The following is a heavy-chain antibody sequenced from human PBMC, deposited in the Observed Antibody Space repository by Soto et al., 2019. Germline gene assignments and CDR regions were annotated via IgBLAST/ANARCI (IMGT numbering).Heavy chain of an antibody. CDR2: IYAGGST. V-gene: IGHV3-66*01. J-gene: IGHJ4*02. Sequence: EVQLVESGGGLVQPGGSLRLSCAASGFTVSSYYMSWVRQAPEKELEWVSVIYAGGSTYYADSVKGRFTISRDNSKNTVYLQMNSLRAEDTAVYYCARVLYNDFSWGQGTLVTVSS. D-gene: IGHD1-1*01. CDR3: ARVLYNDFS. CDR1: GFTVSSYY.